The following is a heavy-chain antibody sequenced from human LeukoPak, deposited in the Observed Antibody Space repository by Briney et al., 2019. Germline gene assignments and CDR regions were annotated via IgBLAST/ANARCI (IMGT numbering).Heavy chain of an antibody. Sequence: PSETLSLTCTVSGYSISSGYYWGWIRQPPGKGLEWIGSIYHSGSTYYNPSLKSRVTISVDTSENQFSLKLSSVTAADTAVYYCARGVGGAFDIWGQGTMVTVSS. CDR2: IYHSGST. J-gene: IGHJ3*02. CDR1: GYSISSGYY. CDR3: ARGVGGAFDI. D-gene: IGHD4-23*01. V-gene: IGHV4-38-2*02.